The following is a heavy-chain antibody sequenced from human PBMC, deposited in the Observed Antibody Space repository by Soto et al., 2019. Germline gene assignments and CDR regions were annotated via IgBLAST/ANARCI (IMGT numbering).Heavy chain of an antibody. D-gene: IGHD3-22*01. CDR1: GFPFSSYD. J-gene: IGHJ3*02. CDR2: IGTAGDT. V-gene: IGHV3-13*04. CDR3: ARAAPYYYDSSGYCDI. Sequence: GGSLRLSCAASGFPFSSYDMHWVRQATGKGLEWVSAIGTAGDTYYPGSVKGRFTISRENAKNSLYLQMNSLRAGDTAVYYCARAAPYYYDSSGYCDIWGQGTMVTVSS.